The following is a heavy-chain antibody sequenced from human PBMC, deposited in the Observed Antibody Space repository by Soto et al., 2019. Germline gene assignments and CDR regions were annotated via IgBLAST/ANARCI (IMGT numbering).Heavy chain of an antibody. J-gene: IGHJ6*02. D-gene: IGHD6-13*01. CDR1: GYTFTGYY. V-gene: IGHV1-2*04. CDR2: INPNSGGT. Sequence: ASVKVSCKASGYTFTGYYMHWVRQAPGQGLEWMGWINPNSGGTNYAQKFQGWVTMTRDTSISTAYMELSRLRSDDTAVYYCARMYSSSWYQYGMDVWGQGTTVTVSS. CDR3: ARMYSSSWYQYGMDV.